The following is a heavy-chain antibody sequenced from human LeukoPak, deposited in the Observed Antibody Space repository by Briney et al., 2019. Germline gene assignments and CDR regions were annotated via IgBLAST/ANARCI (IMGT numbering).Heavy chain of an antibody. V-gene: IGHV1-46*01. D-gene: IGHD6-19*01. CDR3: ARGRYSSGWLNYYYYGMDV. CDR1: GYTFTSYY. J-gene: IGHJ6*02. Sequence: ASVKVSYKASGYTFTSYYMHWVRQAPGQGLEWMGIINPSGGSTSYAQKFQGRVTMTRDTSTSTVYMELSSLRSEDTAVYYCARGRYSSGWLNYYYYGMDVWGQGTTVTVSS. CDR2: INPSGGST.